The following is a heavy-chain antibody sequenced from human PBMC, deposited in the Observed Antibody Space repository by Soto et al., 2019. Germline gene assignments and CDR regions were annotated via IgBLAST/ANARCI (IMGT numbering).Heavy chain of an antibody. J-gene: IGHJ4*02. D-gene: IGHD2-21*02. CDR2: IISSSSYI. V-gene: IGHV3-21*01. CDR1: GFTFSSYS. Sequence: EVQLVESGGGLVKPGGSLRLSCAASGFTFSSYSMNWVRQAPGKGLEWVSSIISSSSYIYYADSVKGRFTISRDNAKNSLYLQMNSLRAEDTAVYYCARDFGQTAWGGDCYTYYFDYWGQGTLVTVSS. CDR3: ARDFGQTAWGGDCYTYYFDY.